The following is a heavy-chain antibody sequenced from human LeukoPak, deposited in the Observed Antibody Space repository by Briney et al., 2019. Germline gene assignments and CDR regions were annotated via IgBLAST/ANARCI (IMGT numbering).Heavy chain of an antibody. Sequence: PGGSLRLSCAASGFTFSSYSMNWVRQAPGKGLEWVSYISSSSSTIYYADSVKGRFTISRDNAKNSLYLQMNSLRDEDTAVYYCARERDHRDYDGKRGYFQHWGQGTLVTVSS. CDR1: GFTFSSYS. V-gene: IGHV3-48*02. D-gene: IGHD4-23*01. CDR2: ISSSSSTI. CDR3: ARERDHRDYDGKRGYFQH. J-gene: IGHJ1*01.